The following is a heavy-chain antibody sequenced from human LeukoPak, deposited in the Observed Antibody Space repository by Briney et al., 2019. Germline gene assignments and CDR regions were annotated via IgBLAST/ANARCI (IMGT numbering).Heavy chain of an antibody. CDR3: ARGDRYSSSWPFDY. V-gene: IGHV4-34*01. Sequence: KPSETLSLTCAVYGGSFSGYYWSWIRQPPGKGLEWIGEINHSGSTNYNPSLKSRVTISVDTSKNQFSLKLSSVTAADTAVYYCARGDRYSSSWPFDYWGQGTLVTVSS. D-gene: IGHD6-13*01. CDR1: GGSFSGYY. J-gene: IGHJ4*02. CDR2: INHSGST.